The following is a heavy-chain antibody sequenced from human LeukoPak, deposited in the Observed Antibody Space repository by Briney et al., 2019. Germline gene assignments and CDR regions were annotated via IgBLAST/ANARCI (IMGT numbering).Heavy chain of an antibody. J-gene: IGHJ4*02. V-gene: IGHV1-18*01. CDR2: ISANNGNT. Sequence: GASVKGSCKASGYTFTSYGISWVRQAPGQGLEWMRWISANNGNTNYVQKLQGGVTMTTDTSTSTVYMELRSLRSDDTAVYYCMRGGRDYFDYWGQGTLVTVSS. D-gene: IGHD3-10*01. CDR1: GYTFTSYG. CDR3: MRGGRDYFDY.